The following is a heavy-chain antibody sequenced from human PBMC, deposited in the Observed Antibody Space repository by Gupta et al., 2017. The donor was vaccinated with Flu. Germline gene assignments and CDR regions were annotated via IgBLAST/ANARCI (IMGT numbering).Heavy chain of an antibody. V-gene: IGHV3-23*01. Sequence: EVQLLESGGGLVQPGGSLRLSCAASGFTFSSYAMSWVRQAPGKGLEWVSAISGSGGSTYYADSVKVRFTISRDNSKNTLYLQMNSLRAEYTAVYYCAKVRSYYYDSSGYYLDYWGQGTLVTVSS. CDR1: GFTFSSYA. CDR3: AKVRSYYYDSSGYYLDY. D-gene: IGHD3-22*01. J-gene: IGHJ4*02. CDR2: ISGSGGST.